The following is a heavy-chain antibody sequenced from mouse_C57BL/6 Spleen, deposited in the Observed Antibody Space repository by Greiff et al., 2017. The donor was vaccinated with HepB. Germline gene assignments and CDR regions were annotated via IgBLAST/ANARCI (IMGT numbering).Heavy chain of an antibody. D-gene: IGHD1-1*01. Sequence: EVQLQESGPELVKPGASVKISCKASGYSFTDYNMNWVKQSNGKSLEWIGVINPNYGTTSYNQKFKGKATLTVDQSSSTAYMQLNSLTSEDSAVYYCARSGFYYYGSRVSGYAMDYWGQGTSVTVSS. J-gene: IGHJ4*01. V-gene: IGHV1-39*01. CDR2: INPNYGTT. CDR1: GYSFTDYN. CDR3: ARSGFYYYGSRVSGYAMDY.